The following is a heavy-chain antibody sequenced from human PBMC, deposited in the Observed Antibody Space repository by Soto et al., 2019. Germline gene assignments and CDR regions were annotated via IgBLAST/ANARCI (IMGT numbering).Heavy chain of an antibody. CDR1: GFPFSSYC. J-gene: IGHJ4*02. D-gene: IGHD3-22*01. CDR3: ASESHYSSGYSFDY. V-gene: IGHV3-64*01. Sequence: GGSLRLSCAPSGFPFSSYCIHSVRPAPGKGLEYVSAISSNGGYTKYANSVKGRFTISRDNSKNTLYLQMDSLRAEDMAVYYCASESHYSSGYSFDYWGKGTLVTVSS. CDR2: ISSNGGYT.